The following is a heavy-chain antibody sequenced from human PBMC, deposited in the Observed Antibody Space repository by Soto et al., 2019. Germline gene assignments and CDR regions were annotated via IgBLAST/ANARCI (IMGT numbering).Heavy chain of an antibody. V-gene: IGHV3-23*01. CDR3: GRGGSDSPMAPGY. D-gene: IGHD3-10*01. CDR1: GFTFTTFA. J-gene: IGHJ4*02. Sequence: AGGSLRLSCAASGFTFTTFAMNRVRQAPGKGLEWVSTISDNGENTYYSDSLEGRFTISRDNAKSTLYLQMNSLRAEDTAVFYCGRGGSDSPMAPGYWGQGTLVTVSS. CDR2: ISDNGENT.